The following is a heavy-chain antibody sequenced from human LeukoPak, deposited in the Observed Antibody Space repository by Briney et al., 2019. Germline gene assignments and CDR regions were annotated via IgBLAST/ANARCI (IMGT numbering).Heavy chain of an antibody. Sequence: SETLSLTCTVSGGSISSYYWSWIRQPAGKGLEWIGRIYTSGSTNYNPSLKSRVTISVDTSKNQFSLKLTSVTAADTAVYYCARALVRGVTGRYYYGMDVWGQGTTVTVSS. J-gene: IGHJ6*02. V-gene: IGHV4-4*07. CDR2: IYTSGST. D-gene: IGHD3-10*01. CDR1: GGSISSYY. CDR3: ARALVRGVTGRYYYGMDV.